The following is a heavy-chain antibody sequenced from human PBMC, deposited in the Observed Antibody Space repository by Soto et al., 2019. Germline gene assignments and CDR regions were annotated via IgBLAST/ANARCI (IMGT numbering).Heavy chain of an antibody. CDR1: GFTVSSNY. D-gene: IGHD6-13*01. V-gene: IGHV3-66*01. CDR2: IYSGGST. Sequence: GGSLRLSCAASGFTVSSNYMSWVRQAPGKGLEWVSVIYSGGSTYYADSVKGRFTISRDNSKNTLYLQMNSLRAEDTAVYYCARSTGSSWQKKGYYFDYWGQGTLVTVSS. J-gene: IGHJ4*02. CDR3: ARSTGSSWQKKGYYFDY.